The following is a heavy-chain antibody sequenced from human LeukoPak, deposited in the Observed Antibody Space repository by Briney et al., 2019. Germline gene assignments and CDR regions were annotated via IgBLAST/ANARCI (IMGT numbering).Heavy chain of an antibody. CDR1: GSSISSGSYY. V-gene: IGHV4-61*02. D-gene: IGHD2-15*01. J-gene: IGHJ4*02. CDR2: IYTSGST. Sequence: SQTLSLTCTVSGSSISSGSYYWSWIRQPAGKGLEWIGRIYTSGSTNYNPSLKSRVTISVDASKNQFSLKLSSVTAADTAVYCCARDRFCSGGSCHNTFDYWGQGTLVTVSS. CDR3: ARDRFCSGGSCHNTFDY.